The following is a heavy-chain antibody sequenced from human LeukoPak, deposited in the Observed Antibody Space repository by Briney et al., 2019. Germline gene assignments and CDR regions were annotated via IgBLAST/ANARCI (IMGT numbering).Heavy chain of an antibody. CDR3: ARDNGDFRSIYYYMDV. CDR1: GGSINSGDSH. J-gene: IGHJ6*03. Sequence: SETLSLTCTVSGGSINSGDSHWSWIRQRPGEGLEWIGCIYYSWSTYYNPSLKSRITLSLDTSKNQFSLRLSSVTAADTAVYYCARDNGDFRSIYYYMDVWGKGTTVTVSS. V-gene: IGHV4-31*03. CDR2: IYYSWST. D-gene: IGHD2-8*01.